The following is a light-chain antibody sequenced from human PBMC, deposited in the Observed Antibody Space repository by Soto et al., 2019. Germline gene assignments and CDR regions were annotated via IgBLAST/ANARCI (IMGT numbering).Light chain of an antibody. Sequence: QSVLTQPPSVSGAPGQRVTISCTGSSSNIGAGYDVHWYHQLPGTAPKLLIYGNSNRPSGVPDRFSGSKSGTSASLAITGLQAEDEADYYCQSYDSSPVFGGGTKLTVL. V-gene: IGLV1-40*01. CDR2: GNS. J-gene: IGLJ3*02. CDR3: QSYDSSPV. CDR1: SSNIGAGYD.